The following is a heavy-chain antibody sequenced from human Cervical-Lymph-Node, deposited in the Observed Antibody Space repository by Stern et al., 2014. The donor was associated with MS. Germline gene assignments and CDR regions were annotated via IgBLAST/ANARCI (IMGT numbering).Heavy chain of an antibody. CDR1: DVSVSSGSYF. CDR3: ARAAGRGYYGMDV. D-gene: IGHD6-13*01. V-gene: IGHV4-61*03. J-gene: IGHJ6*02. Sequence: VQLVESGPGLVRPSATLSLTCTVSDVSVSSGSYFWNWIRQPPGKGLEWLGYIYFTGSTNYTPSLKSRVTLSLDTSKNHFSLKLNSVTAADTAVYYCARAAGRGYYGMDVWGQGTTVTVSS. CDR2: IYFTGST.